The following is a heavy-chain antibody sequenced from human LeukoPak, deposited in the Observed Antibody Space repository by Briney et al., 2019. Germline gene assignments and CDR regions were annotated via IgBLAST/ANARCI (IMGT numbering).Heavy chain of an antibody. D-gene: IGHD6-13*01. CDR1: SGSISTFY. V-gene: IGHV4-59*08. CDR3: ARLYSSSWDYYFDY. CDR2: VYQSGTT. Sequence: PSETLSLTCTVSSGSISTFYWSWIRQPPGKGLEWIGYVYQSGTTSYNPSLKRRVTISADTSKNQFSLRVTSVTAADTAVYYCARLYSSSWDYYFDYWGQGTLVTVSS. J-gene: IGHJ4*02.